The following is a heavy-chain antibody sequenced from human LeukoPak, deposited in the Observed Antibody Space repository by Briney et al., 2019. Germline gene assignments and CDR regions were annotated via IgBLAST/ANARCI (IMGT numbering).Heavy chain of an antibody. J-gene: IGHJ5*02. CDR1: GGSISSYY. CDR3: ARNKYYYGSGNYGVPNWFDP. V-gene: IGHV4-4*08. D-gene: IGHD3-10*01. Sequence: SETLSLTCTVSGGSISSYYWSWIRQPPGKELEWIGYIYHSGSTNYNPSLKSRVTISVDTSKNQFSLKLNSVTAADTAVYYCARNKYYYGSGNYGVPNWFDPWGQGTLVTVSS. CDR2: IYHSGST.